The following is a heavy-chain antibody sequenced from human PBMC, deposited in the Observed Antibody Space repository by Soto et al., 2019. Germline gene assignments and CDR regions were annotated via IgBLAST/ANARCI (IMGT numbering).Heavy chain of an antibody. Sequence: QVQLVQSGAEVKKPGSSVKVSCKASGGTFSSYAISLVRQAPGQGPEWMGGIIPIFGTANYAQKFQGRVTITADESTSTAYMELSSLRSELTAMYYWARGRPPFDHWGQGTLVTGSS. J-gene: IGHJ4*02. V-gene: IGHV1-69*01. CDR3: ARGRPPFDH. CDR1: GGTFSSYA. CDR2: IIPIFGTA.